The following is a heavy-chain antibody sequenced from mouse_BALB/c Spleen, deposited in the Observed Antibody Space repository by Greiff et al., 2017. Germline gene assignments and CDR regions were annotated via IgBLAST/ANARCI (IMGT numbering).Heavy chain of an antibody. CDR3: ARGDYGNYFAY. J-gene: IGHJ3*01. D-gene: IGHD2-1*01. CDR2: ILPGSGST. V-gene: IGHV1-9*01. CDR1: GYTFSSYW. Sequence: QVQLQQSGAELMKPGASVKISCKATGYTFSSYWIEWVKQRPGHGLEWIGEILPGSGSTNYNEKFKGKATFTADTSSNTAYMQLSSLTSEDSAVYYCARGDYGNYFAYWGQGTLVTVSA.